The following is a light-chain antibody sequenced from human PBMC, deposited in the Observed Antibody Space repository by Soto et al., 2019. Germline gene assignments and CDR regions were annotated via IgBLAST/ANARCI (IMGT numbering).Light chain of an antibody. Sequence: DIQMTQSPSSLSASVGDRVTITCRASQSITTYLNWYRQKPGKAPKLLIYKASTLESGVPSNFSGSGSGTEFTLTISSLQPEDFATYYCQQYNSYPWTFGQGTKVDIK. J-gene: IGKJ1*01. CDR1: QSITTY. CDR3: QQYNSYPWT. CDR2: KAS. V-gene: IGKV1-5*03.